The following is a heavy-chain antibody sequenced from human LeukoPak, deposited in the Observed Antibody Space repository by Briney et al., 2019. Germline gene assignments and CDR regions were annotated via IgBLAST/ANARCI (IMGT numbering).Heavy chain of an antibody. CDR1: GFTVSTNY. J-gene: IGHJ4*02. Sequence: GGSLRLSCAASGFTVSTNYMSWVRQAPGKGLEWVSIIYSSGTTYYADSVKGRFTISRDNSKNTLYLQMNSLRAEDTAIYYCAGPRFGELLYDYWGQGTLVTVSS. CDR2: IYSSGTT. CDR3: AGPRFGELLYDY. V-gene: IGHV3-53*01. D-gene: IGHD3-10*01.